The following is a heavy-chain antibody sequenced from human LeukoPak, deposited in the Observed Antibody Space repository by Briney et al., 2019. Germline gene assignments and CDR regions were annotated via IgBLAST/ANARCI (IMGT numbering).Heavy chain of an antibody. J-gene: IGHJ3*02. CDR3: ARRTYDLWSGDYTGAFDI. CDR1: GYSISSGYY. CDR2: IYHSGST. V-gene: IGHV4-38-2*02. Sequence: PSETLSLTCTVSGYSISSGYYWGWIRQPPVKGLEWIGSIYHSGSTYYNPSLKSRVTISVDTSKNQFSLKLSSVTAADTAVYYCARRTYDLWSGDYTGAFDIWGQGTMVTVSS. D-gene: IGHD3-3*01.